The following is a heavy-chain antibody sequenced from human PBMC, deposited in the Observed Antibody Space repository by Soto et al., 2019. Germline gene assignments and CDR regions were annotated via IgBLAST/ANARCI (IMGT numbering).Heavy chain of an antibody. Sequence: QVQLQESGPGLVKPSQTLSLTCTVSGGSINGGDYYWTWIRQTPGKGLEWIGAIYYSGSTYYTPSLKSPIRISVDTSKTQSSLNLSSVTAADTAVDYCARDNLSPSGGLDVGAQGTTVTVAS. J-gene: IGHJ6*02. CDR3: ARDNLSPSGGLDV. V-gene: IGHV4-30-4*01. CDR1: GGSINGGDYY. CDR2: IYYSGST.